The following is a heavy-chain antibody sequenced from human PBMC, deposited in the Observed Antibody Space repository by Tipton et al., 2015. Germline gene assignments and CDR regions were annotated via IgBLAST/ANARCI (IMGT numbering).Heavy chain of an antibody. D-gene: IGHD3-22*01. V-gene: IGHV4-4*02. Sequence: TLSLTCAVSGDSLTRTDWCSWVRQPPGKGLEWIGEIQQSGSTNYNPSFKGRVTISIDKSRNHLYLKLSSVTAADTAVYYCAKGSSYRVDPWGQGTLVTVSS. CDR2: IQQSGST. CDR1: GDSLTRTDW. J-gene: IGHJ5*02. CDR3: AKGSSYRVDP.